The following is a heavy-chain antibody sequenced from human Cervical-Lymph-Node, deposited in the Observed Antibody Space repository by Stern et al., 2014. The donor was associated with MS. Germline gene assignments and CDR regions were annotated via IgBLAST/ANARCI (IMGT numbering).Heavy chain of an antibody. Sequence: VQLVESGGGVVQPGRSLRLSCAASGFSFSRFAMHWVRQAPGKGLEWVALIWYDGSNPYYADSVTSRFAISRDNFKNTLYLQMTSLRAEDTAVYYCASAYSSSHYYFDYWGQGTLVTVSS. CDR1: GFSFSRFA. J-gene: IGHJ4*02. CDR2: IWYDGSNP. D-gene: IGHD6-13*01. CDR3: ASAYSSSHYYFDY. V-gene: IGHV3-33*01.